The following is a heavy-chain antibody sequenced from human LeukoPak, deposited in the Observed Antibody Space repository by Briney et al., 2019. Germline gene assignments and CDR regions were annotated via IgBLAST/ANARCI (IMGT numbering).Heavy chain of an antibody. Sequence: GGSLRLSCAASGFTFSDYYMSWIRQAPGKGLEWVSSISGSGNTIYYADSAMGRFTISRDNAKNSLYLLMNSLTAEDTAVYYCTRGRDDYNRFGYWGQGTLVTVSS. CDR3: TRGRDDYNRFGY. CDR1: GFTFSDYY. D-gene: IGHD5-24*01. CDR2: ISGSGNTI. J-gene: IGHJ4*02. V-gene: IGHV3-11*01.